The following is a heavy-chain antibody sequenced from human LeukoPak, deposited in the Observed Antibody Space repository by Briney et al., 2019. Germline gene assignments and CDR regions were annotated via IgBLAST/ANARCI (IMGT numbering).Heavy chain of an antibody. CDR3: ARDGRTYYYDSSGYYYFDY. D-gene: IGHD3-22*01. CDR2: ISSSSSTI. Sequence: TGGSLRLSCAASGFTFSSHSMNWVRQAPGKGLEWVSYISSSSSTIYYADSVKGRFTISRDNAKNTLYLQMNSLRAEDTAVYYCARDGRTYYYDSSGYYYFDYWGQGTLVTVSS. CDR1: GFTFSSHS. V-gene: IGHV3-48*01. J-gene: IGHJ4*02.